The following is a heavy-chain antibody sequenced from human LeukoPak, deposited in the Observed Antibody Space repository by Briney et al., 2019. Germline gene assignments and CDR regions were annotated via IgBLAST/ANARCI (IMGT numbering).Heavy chain of an antibody. CDR3: AKDRPNYYDSSGHYYRRDGDY. CDR1: GCTFSSYA. D-gene: IGHD3-22*01. CDR2: VSGSGGYT. Sequence: GRSLRLSCAASGCTFSSYAMGWVHQAPGKGLEWVSSVSGSGGYTYYAGSVKGRFTISRDNSKNTLYLQMNSLRAEDTAIYYCAKDRPNYYDSSGHYYRRDGDYWGQGTLVTVSS. V-gene: IGHV3-23*01. J-gene: IGHJ4*02.